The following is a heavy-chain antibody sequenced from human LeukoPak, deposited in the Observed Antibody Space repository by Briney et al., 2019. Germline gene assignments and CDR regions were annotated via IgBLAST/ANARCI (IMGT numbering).Heavy chain of an antibody. CDR1: GFTFSSYS. CDR2: ISSSSSYI. J-gene: IGHJ3*02. CDR3: ARGSSVVAARNDAFDI. V-gene: IGHV3-21*01. Sequence: PGGSLRLSCAASGFTFSSYSMNWVREAPGKGLEWVSSISSSSSYIYYADSVKGRFTISRDNAKNSLYLQMNSLRAEDTAVYYCARGSSVVAARNDAFDIWGQGTMVTVSS. D-gene: IGHD2-15*01.